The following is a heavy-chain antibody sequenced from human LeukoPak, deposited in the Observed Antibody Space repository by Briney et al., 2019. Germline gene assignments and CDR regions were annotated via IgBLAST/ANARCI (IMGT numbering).Heavy chain of an antibody. CDR2: IIPIFGTA. J-gene: IGHJ4*02. D-gene: IGHD6-13*01. V-gene: IGHV1-69*06. CDR1: GGTFSSYA. Sequence: SVKVSCKASGGTFSSYAISWVRQAPGQGLEWMGGIIPIFGTANYAQKFQGRGTITADKSTSTAYMELRSLRSDDTAVYSCARDIGGDIAAAGTFDYWGQGTLVTVSS. CDR3: ARDIGGDIAAAGTFDY.